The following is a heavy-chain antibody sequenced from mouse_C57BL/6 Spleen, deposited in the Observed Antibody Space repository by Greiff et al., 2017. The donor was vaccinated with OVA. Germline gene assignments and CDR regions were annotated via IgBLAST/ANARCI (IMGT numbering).Heavy chain of an antibody. CDR2: IRSKSNNYAT. CDR1: GFSFNTYA. D-gene: IGHD2-3*01. Sequence: EVQLVESGGGLVQPKGSLKLSCAASGFSFNTYAMNWVRQAPGKGLEWVARIRSKSNNYATYYADSVKDRFTISRDDSESMLYLQMNNLKTEDTAMYYCVGDGYYVWFADWGQGTLVTVSA. CDR3: VGDGYYVWFAD. V-gene: IGHV10-1*01. J-gene: IGHJ3*01.